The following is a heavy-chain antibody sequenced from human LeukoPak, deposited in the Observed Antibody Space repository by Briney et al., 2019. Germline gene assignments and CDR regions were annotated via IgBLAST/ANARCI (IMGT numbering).Heavy chain of an antibody. D-gene: IGHD6-19*01. CDR2: IYHSGST. J-gene: IGHJ4*02. CDR1: GGSISSYY. Sequence: SETLSLTCTVSGGSISSYYWSWIRQPPGKGLDWIGYIYHSGSTNYNPSLKSRFTISLDTSKNQFSLKLNSVTAADTAVYYCVREREKQWLFWGQGTLVPVSS. V-gene: IGHV4-4*08. CDR3: VREREKQWLF.